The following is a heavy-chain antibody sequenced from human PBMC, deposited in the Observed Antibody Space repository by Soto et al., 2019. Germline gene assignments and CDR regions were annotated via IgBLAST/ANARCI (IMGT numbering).Heavy chain of an antibody. CDR1: GGSISSYY. V-gene: IGHV4-59*01. D-gene: IGHD3-10*01. J-gene: IGHJ4*02. Sequence: SETLSLTCTVPGGSISSYYWSWIRQPPGKGLEWIGYIYYSGSTDYSPSLKSRVTISVDTSKNQFSLKLSSVTAADTAVYYCARDSSYYGSGSSIDYWGQGTLVTVSS. CDR2: IYYSGST. CDR3: ARDSSYYGSGSSIDY.